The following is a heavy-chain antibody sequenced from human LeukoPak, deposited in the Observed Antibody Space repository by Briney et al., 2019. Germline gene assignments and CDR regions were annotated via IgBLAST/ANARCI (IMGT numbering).Heavy chain of an antibody. CDR2: INPGGGST. J-gene: IGHJ6*02. CDR3: AGDSGSYTYYYYGMDV. D-gene: IGHD1-26*01. CDR1: GYTFTSYY. V-gene: IGHV1-46*01. Sequence: GASVKVSCKASGYTFTSYYMHWVRQAPGQGLEWMGIINPGGGSTSYAQKFQGRVTMTRDTSTSTVYMELSSLRSEDTAVYYCAGDSGSYTYYYYGMDVWGQGTTVTVSS.